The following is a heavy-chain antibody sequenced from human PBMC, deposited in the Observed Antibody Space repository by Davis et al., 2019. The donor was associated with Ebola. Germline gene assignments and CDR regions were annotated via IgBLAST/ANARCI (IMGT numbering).Heavy chain of an antibody. Sequence: PGGSLRLSCAASGFTFRTFAMSWVRQAPGGGLEWVAGISATGVDKKYADSVGGRFPISRDDSKNTLYLQMDSLRAEDTAVFYCAEGGTNNFLGANWGQGTLVTVSS. CDR3: AEGGTNNFLGAN. D-gene: IGHD2-8*01. CDR2: ISATGVDK. J-gene: IGHJ4*02. CDR1: GFTFRTFA. V-gene: IGHV3-23*01.